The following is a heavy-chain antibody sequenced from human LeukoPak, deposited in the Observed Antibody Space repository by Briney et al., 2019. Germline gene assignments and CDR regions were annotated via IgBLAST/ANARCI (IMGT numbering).Heavy chain of an antibody. CDR3: ARDRVRSFDP. V-gene: IGHV3-30-3*01. CDR1: GFTFSSYA. D-gene: IGHD4-17*01. CDR2: ISYDGSNK. J-gene: IGHJ5*02. Sequence: GGSLRLSCAASGFTFSSYAMHWVRQAPGKGLEWVAVISYDGSNKYYADSVKGRFTISRDSSKNTLYLQMNSLRAEDTAVYYCARDRVRSFDPWGQGTLVTVSS.